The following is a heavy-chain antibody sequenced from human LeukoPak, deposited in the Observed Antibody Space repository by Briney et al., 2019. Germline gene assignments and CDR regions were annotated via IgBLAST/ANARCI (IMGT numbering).Heavy chain of an antibody. J-gene: IGHJ4*02. Sequence: GGSLRLSCAASGFTFSSYEMNWVRQAPGKGLEWVSYISSSGSTIYYAASVKGRFTISRDNAKNSLYLQMNSLRAEDTAVYYCAREGDIVVVPAAGPFDYWGQGTLVTVSS. V-gene: IGHV3-48*03. CDR1: GFTFSSYE. D-gene: IGHD2-2*01. CDR3: AREGDIVVVPAAGPFDY. CDR2: ISSSGSTI.